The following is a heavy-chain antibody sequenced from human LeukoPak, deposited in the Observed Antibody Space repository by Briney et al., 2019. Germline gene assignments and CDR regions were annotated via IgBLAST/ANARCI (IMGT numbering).Heavy chain of an antibody. CDR2: TYYRSKWYN. J-gene: IGHJ6*03. CDR1: GDSVSSNSAA. D-gene: IGHD3-3*01. CDR3: ASGYYTAHYYYYYMDV. Sequence: SQTLSLTCAISGDSVSSNSAAWHWIRQSPSRGLEWLGRTYYRSKWYNDYAVSVKSRITINPDTSKNQFSLKLSSVTAADTAVYYCASGYYTAHYYYYYMDVWGKGTTVTVSS. V-gene: IGHV6-1*01.